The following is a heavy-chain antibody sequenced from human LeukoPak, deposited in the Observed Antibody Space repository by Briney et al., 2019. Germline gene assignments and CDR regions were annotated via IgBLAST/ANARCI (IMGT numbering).Heavy chain of an antibody. CDR2: IRSKAYGGTT. Sequence: PGRSLRLSCTASGFTFGDYAMSWFRQAPGKGLEWVGFIRSKAYGGTTEYAASVKGKFTISRDDYKSIAYLQMNSLKTEDTAVYYCTRDLVTGRTVYWGQGTLVPVSS. J-gene: IGHJ4*02. CDR3: TRDLVTGRTVY. V-gene: IGHV3-49*03. D-gene: IGHD1-26*01. CDR1: GFTFGDYA.